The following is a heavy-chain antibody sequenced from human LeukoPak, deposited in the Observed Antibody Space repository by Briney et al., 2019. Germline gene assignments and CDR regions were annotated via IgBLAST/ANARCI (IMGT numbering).Heavy chain of an antibody. CDR3: AASYYGSGIYYYGMDV. D-gene: IGHD3-10*01. CDR1: GFTFSSYE. Sequence: GGSLRLSCAASGFTFSSYEMNWVRKAPGKGLEWVSYISSSGSTIYYADSVKGRFTISRDNAKNTLYLQMNSLRAEDTAIYYCAASYYGSGIYYYGMDVWGQGTTVTVSS. J-gene: IGHJ6*02. V-gene: IGHV3-48*03. CDR2: ISSSGSTI.